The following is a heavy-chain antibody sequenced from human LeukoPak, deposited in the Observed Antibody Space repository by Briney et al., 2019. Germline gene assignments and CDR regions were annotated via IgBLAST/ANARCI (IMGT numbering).Heavy chain of an antibody. Sequence: PGVSLRLSCAASGFTFGSYAMSWVRQAPGKGLECVSVISGSGGSTDYADSVKGRFTISRDNSKNAVYLQVNSLRAEDTAVYHCATDSSAEGNQHKDYWGQGTLVTVSS. CDR2: ISGSGGST. J-gene: IGHJ4*02. CDR1: GFTFGSYA. CDR3: ATDSSAEGNQHKDY. V-gene: IGHV3-23*01. D-gene: IGHD6-19*01.